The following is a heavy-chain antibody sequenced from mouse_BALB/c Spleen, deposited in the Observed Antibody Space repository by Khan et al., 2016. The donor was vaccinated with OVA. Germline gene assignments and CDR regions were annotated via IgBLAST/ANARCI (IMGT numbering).Heavy chain of an antibody. D-gene: IGHD1-2*01. CDR1: GFTFSSYA. CDR3: ARPPFTTAWYFDV. Sequence: ELVESGGGLVKPGGSLKLSCAASGFTFSSYAMSWVRQTPEKRLEWVATISSGGSYTYFPDSVKGRFTISRDNAKNTLYLQMSSLRSEDTAMYYCARPPFTTAWYFDVWGAGTTVTVSS. J-gene: IGHJ1*01. CDR2: ISSGGSYT. V-gene: IGHV5-9-3*01.